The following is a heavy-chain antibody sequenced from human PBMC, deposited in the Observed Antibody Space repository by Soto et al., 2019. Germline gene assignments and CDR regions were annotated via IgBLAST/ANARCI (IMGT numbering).Heavy chain of an antibody. D-gene: IGHD6-19*01. Sequence: QDQLVQSGVEVKKPGASVKVSCKASGYSFTNYGITWVRQAPGQGFEWMGWISAYNGNTNYAQKFQGRVTLTTDASTSTAYLELRSLRSDDTAVYYCARDRGVAPPVAGNTHYYYSMDVLGKGTTVTVSS. CDR2: ISAYNGNT. J-gene: IGHJ6*03. V-gene: IGHV1-18*01. CDR3: ARDRGVAPPVAGNTHYYYSMDV. CDR1: GYSFTNYG.